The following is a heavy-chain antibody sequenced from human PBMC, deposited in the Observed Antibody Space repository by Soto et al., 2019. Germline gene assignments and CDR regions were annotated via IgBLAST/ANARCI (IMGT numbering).Heavy chain of an antibody. CDR2: INPSGGST. CDR3: ARVYYDILTGYHRGYFQH. CDR1: GYTFTSYY. V-gene: IGHV1-46*01. J-gene: IGHJ1*01. Sequence: GASVKVSCKASGYTFTSYYMHWVRQAPGQGLEWMGIINPSGGSTSYAQKFQGRVTMTRDTSTSTVYMELSSLRSEDTAVYYCARVYYDILTGYHRGYFQHWGQGTLVTVSS. D-gene: IGHD3-9*01.